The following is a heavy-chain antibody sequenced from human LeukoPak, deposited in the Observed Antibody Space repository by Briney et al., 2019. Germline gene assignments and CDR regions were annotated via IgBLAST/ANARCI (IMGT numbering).Heavy chain of an antibody. CDR1: GGSFSGFY. V-gene: IGHV4-34*01. D-gene: IGHD1-26*01. J-gene: IGHJ4*02. CDR2: INHSGST. Sequence: SETLSLTCAVYGGSFSGFYWSWIRQPPGKGLEWIGEINHSGSTNYSPSLKNRVTISLDTSKNQFSLKLSSVTAADTAVYYCARGRMRARVGGYWGQGTLVTVSS. CDR3: ARGRMRARVGGY.